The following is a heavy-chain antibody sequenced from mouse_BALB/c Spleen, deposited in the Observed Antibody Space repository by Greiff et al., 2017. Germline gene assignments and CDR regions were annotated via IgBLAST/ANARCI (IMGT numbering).Heavy chain of an antibody. V-gene: IGHV3-8*02. D-gene: IGHD2-3*01. CDR2: ISYSGST. CDR3: ARWDGYYGFAY. Sequence: EVQRVESGPSLVKPSQTLSLTCSVSGDSITSGYWNWIRKLPGNKLEYMGYISYSGSTYYNPSLKSRISITRDTSKNQYSLQLNSVTTEDTATYYCARWDGYYGFAYWGQGTLVTVSA. CDR1: GDSITSGY. J-gene: IGHJ3*01.